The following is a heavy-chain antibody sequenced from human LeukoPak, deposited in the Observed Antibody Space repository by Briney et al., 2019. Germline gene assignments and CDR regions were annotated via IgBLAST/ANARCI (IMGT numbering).Heavy chain of an antibody. V-gene: IGHV3-48*04. CDR1: GFTFSSYS. D-gene: IGHD5-24*01. J-gene: IGHJ4*02. Sequence: GGSLRLSCAASGFTFSSYSMNWFRQAPGKGLEWVSYISSSSSTIYYADSVKGRFTISRDNAKNSLYLQMNSLRAEDTAVYYCARGLKMAPGSLGWGQGTLVTVSS. CDR2: ISSSSSTI. CDR3: ARGLKMAPGSLG.